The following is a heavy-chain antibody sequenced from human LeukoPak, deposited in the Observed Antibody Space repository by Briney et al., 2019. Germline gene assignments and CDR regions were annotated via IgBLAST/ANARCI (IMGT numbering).Heavy chain of an antibody. V-gene: IGHV4-31*03. Sequence: SETLSLTCTVSGGSISSGGYYWSWIRQHPGKGLEWIGYIYYSGSTYYNPSLKSRVTISIDTSKNQFSLKLSSVTAADTAVYYCARGVNRVTQYYFDYWGQGTLVTVSS. CDR1: GGSISSGGYY. J-gene: IGHJ4*02. CDR3: ARGVNRVTQYYFDY. CDR2: IYYSGST. D-gene: IGHD5-18*01.